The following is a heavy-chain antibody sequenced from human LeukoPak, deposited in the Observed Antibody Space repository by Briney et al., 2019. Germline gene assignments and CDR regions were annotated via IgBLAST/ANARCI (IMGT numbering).Heavy chain of an antibody. CDR2: IYYSGST. J-gene: IGHJ6*02. D-gene: IGHD4-11*01. CDR1: GGSISSYY. V-gene: IGHV4-59*01. Sequence: SETLSLTCTVSGGSISSYYWSWVRQHPGKGLEWIGYIYYSGSTNYNPSLKSRVTISVDTSKNQFSLKLSSVTAADTAVYYCARATAMTTYYYYYGMDVWGQGATVTVSS. CDR3: ARATAMTTYYYYYGMDV.